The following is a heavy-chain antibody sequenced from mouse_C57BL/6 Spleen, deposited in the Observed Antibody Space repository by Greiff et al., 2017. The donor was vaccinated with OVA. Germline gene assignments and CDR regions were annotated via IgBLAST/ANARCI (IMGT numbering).Heavy chain of an antibody. Sequence: VQLQQSGPELVKPGASVKIPCKASGYTFTDYNMDWVKQSHGKSLEWIGDIIPNNGATIYNQKFKGKATLTVDKSSSTAYMELRSLTFEDTAVYYCERGVPPGGVFASWAQGPTPPVSS. CDR2: IIPNNGAT. CDR3: ERGVPPGGVFAS. CDR1: GYTFTDYN. V-gene: IGHV1-18*01. J-gene: IGHJ2*01.